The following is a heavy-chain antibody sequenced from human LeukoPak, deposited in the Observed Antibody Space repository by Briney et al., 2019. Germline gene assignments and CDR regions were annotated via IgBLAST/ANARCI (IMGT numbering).Heavy chain of an antibody. CDR2: IKSKIDGGAT. V-gene: IGHV3-15*01. CDR1: GFTFSNAW. J-gene: IGHJ4*02. CDR3: TTDIRWETSPYDY. D-gene: IGHD1-26*01. Sequence: GRSLRLSCAASGFTFSNAWMSWVRQAPGKGLDWVGRIKSKIDGGATEYAPPVKGRFSISRDDSKNTLYLQMNSLKTEDTAVCYCTTDIRWETSPYDYWGQGTLVTVSS.